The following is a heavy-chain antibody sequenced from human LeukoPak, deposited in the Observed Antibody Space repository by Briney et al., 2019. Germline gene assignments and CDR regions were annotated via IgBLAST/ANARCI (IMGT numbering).Heavy chain of an antibody. J-gene: IGHJ3*02. CDR2: ITSSSSYI. D-gene: IGHD3-10*01. CDR1: GFTFSNYG. Sequence: GGSLRLSCAASGFTFSNYGMNWVRQAPGKGLEWVSSITSSSSYIYYADSVKGRFTISRDNAKNSLFLQMNSLRAEDAAIYYCAREEVRAFDTWGQGTMVTVSS. V-gene: IGHV3-21*01. CDR3: AREEVRAFDT.